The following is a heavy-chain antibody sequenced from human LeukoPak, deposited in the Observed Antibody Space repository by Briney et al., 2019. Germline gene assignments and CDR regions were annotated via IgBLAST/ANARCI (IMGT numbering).Heavy chain of an antibody. V-gene: IGHV3-33*06. Sequence: PGGSLRLSCAASGFTFSSYGMHWVRQAPGKGLEWVAVIWYDGSNKYYADSVKGRFTISRDNSKNTLYLQMNSLRAEDTAVYYCAKDSGNIAVAGTDYWGQGTLVTVSS. D-gene: IGHD6-19*01. CDR1: GFTFSSYG. CDR2: IWYDGSNK. CDR3: AKDSGNIAVAGTDY. J-gene: IGHJ4*02.